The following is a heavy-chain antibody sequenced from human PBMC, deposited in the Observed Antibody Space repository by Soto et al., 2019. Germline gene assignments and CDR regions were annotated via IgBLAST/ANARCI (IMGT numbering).Heavy chain of an antibody. CDR2: IIQIFGTA. CDR1: GGTFSSYA. CDR3: ERDWNYYDSVSYSWFDP. D-gene: IGHD3-10*01. Sequence: QVQLVQSGAEVKKPGSSVRVSCKASGGTFSSYAISWVRQAPGQGLEWMGGIIQIFGTANYAQKFQGRVTITADEYTNTAYIELSSLRSEDTAVYYCERDWNYYDSVSYSWFDPWGQGTLVTVSS. V-gene: IGHV1-69*01. J-gene: IGHJ5*02.